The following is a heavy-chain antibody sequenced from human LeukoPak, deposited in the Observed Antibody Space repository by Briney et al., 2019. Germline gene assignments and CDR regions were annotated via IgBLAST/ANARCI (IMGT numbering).Heavy chain of an antibody. CDR2: IYSGGST. J-gene: IGHJ4*02. CDR3: AKDLAPAAY. D-gene: IGHD2-2*01. Sequence: TGGSLRLSCEVSGFTVSSNYMNWVRQAPGKGLGWVSVIYSGGSTYYASSVKGRFTISRDNSKKTLFLQMNSLRAEDTAVYYCAKDLAPAAYWGQGTLVTVSS. V-gene: IGHV3-53*01. CDR1: GFTVSSNY.